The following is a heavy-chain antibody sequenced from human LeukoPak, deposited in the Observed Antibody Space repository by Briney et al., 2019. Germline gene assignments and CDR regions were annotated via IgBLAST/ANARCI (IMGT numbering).Heavy chain of an antibody. D-gene: IGHD1-26*01. CDR1: GFTFSSYS. J-gene: IGHJ4*02. CDR2: ISSSSSYI. V-gene: IGHV3-21*01. Sequence: GGSLRLSCAASGFTFSSYSVNWVRQAPGKGLEWVSSISSSSSYIYYADSVKGRFTISRDNAKNSLYLQMNSLRAEDTAVYYCARGGVGPIFDPQDIDYWGQGTLVTVSS. CDR3: ARGGVGPIFDPQDIDY.